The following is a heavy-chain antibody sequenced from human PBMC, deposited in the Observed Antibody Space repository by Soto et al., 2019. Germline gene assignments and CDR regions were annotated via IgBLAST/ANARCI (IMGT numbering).Heavy chain of an antibody. CDR3: ARGIFGSGTANDY. CDR1: GFTFSGSW. Sequence: EVQRVESGGGLVQPGGSLRLSCAASGFTFSGSWMHWVRQAPGKGLVWVSRINGDGSGTSYADFVKGRFTISRDDAKNTLFLQMNGLRAEDTAVYYCARGIFGSGTANDYWGQGTLVTVSS. CDR2: INGDGSGT. V-gene: IGHV3-74*01. D-gene: IGHD3-10*01. J-gene: IGHJ4*02.